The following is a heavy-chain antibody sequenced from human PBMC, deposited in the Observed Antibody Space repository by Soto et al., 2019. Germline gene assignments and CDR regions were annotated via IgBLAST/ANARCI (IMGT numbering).Heavy chain of an antibody. J-gene: IGHJ6*02. D-gene: IGHD3-10*01. CDR2: IYYNGST. V-gene: IGHV4-31*03. CDR1: GASISIGGYF. CDR3: ATDEYFGSEIDFYYYAMDV. Sequence: TLSLTCTVSGASISIGGYFWSWIRQHPGKGLEWIGHIYYNGSTYYNPSLKSRLTISVDTSKNEFSLRLTSVTAADTAVYFCATDEYFGSEIDFYYYAMDVWGQGTTVT.